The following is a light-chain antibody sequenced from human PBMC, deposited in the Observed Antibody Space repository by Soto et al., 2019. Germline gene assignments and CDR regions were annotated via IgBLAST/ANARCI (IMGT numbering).Light chain of an antibody. CDR1: SSNIGNNY. CDR2: DNN. Sequence: QAVVTQPPSVSVAPRQKVAISCSGSSSNIGNNYVSWYHRVPGSAPKLLMYDNNERPSGIPDRFSGSKSGTSATLDITGLQTGDEGDYYCGTWDSRLRVVVFGGGTKLTVL. J-gene: IGLJ2*01. V-gene: IGLV1-51*01. CDR3: GTWDSRLRVVV.